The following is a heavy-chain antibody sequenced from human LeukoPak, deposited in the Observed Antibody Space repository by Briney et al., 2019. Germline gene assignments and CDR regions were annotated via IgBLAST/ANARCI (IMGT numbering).Heavy chain of an antibody. CDR3: ARGIYNGNSNYFDY. J-gene: IGHJ4*02. Sequence: GGSLRLSCATSGFTFSNYAMNWVRQAPGKGLEWVSAISGSGGSANYADSVKGRFTISRDNSKKTLYLQMNSLRAEDTAMYYCARGIYNGNSNYFDYWGQGTLVTVSS. V-gene: IGHV3-23*01. CDR2: ISGSGGSA. D-gene: IGHD3-10*01. CDR1: GFTFSNYA.